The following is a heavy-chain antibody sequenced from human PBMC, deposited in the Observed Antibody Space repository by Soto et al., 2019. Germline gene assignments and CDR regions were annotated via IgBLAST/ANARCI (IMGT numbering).Heavy chain of an antibody. D-gene: IGHD3-16*01. V-gene: IGHV1-18*01. CDR1: GYSFTRYG. CDR2: INAYNGNT. Sequence: GASVKVSCKASGYSFTRYGIGWARQAPGQGLEWMGWINAYNGNTNYAQNLQGRLTLTTDTSTTTAYMELRSLRSNDTAIYYCAMVDVYVTPSPQDVWGQGTTDTVSS. CDR3: AMVDVYVTPSPQDV. J-gene: IGHJ6*02.